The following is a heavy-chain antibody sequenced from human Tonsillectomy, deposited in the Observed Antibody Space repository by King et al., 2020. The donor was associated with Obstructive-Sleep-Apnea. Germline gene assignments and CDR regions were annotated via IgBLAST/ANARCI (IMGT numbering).Heavy chain of an antibody. V-gene: IGHV4-59*01. D-gene: IGHD6-13*01. CDR3: ARGGYSSSWNY. J-gene: IGHJ4*02. Sequence: QLQESGPGLVKPSETLSLTCTVSGGSISSYYWSWIRQPPGKGLEWIVYIYYSGGTNYNPSLKSRVTITVDTSKNQFSLKLSSVTAADTAVYYCARGGYSSSWNYWGQGTLVTVSS. CDR1: GGSISSYY. CDR2: IYYSGGT.